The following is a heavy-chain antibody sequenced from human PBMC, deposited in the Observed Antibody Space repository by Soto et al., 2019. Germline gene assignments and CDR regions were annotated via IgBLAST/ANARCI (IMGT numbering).Heavy chain of an antibody. CDR2: IYYSGST. CDR1: GGSISSYY. Sequence: PSETLSLTCTVSGGSISSYYWSWIRQPPGKGLEWIGYIYYSGSTSYNPSLKSRVTISVDTSKNQFSLKLNSVTAADTAVYYCARGMGDYRLYYFDYWGQGTLVTVSS. V-gene: IGHV4-59*08. D-gene: IGHD4-17*01. CDR3: ARGMGDYRLYYFDY. J-gene: IGHJ4*02.